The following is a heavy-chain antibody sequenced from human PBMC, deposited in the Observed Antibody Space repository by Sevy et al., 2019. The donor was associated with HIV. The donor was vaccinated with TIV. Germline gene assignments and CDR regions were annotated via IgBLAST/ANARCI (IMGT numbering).Heavy chain of an antibody. CDR1: GFTFSSYA. D-gene: IGHD2-2*02. Sequence: GESLKISCAASGFTFSSYAMNWVRQAPGKGLEWVSAISHSGGSTYYADSVKGRFTISRDNSKNTLYLQMNSLRAEDTAVYYCAKGTLVVPAVIYYYYGMDVWGQGTLVTVSS. CDR3: AKGTLVVPAVIYYYYGMDV. J-gene: IGHJ6*02. CDR2: ISHSGGST. V-gene: IGHV3-23*01.